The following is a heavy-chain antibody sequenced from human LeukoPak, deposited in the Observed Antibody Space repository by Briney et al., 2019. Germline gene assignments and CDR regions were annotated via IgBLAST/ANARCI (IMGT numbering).Heavy chain of an antibody. CDR2: ISWNSGSI. Sequence: TGGSLRLSCAASGFTFDDYAMHWVRQAPGKGLEWVSGISWNSGSIGYADSVKGRFTISRDNAKNSLYLQMNSLRAEDTALYYCAKDRGYCSSTSCSPSYYFDYWGQGTLVTVSS. CDR1: GFTFDDYA. D-gene: IGHD2-2*01. CDR3: AKDRGYCSSTSCSPSYYFDY. V-gene: IGHV3-9*01. J-gene: IGHJ4*02.